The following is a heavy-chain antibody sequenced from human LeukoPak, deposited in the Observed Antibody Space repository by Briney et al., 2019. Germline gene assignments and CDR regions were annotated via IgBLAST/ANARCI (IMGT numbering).Heavy chain of an antibody. CDR1: GFTFSSYW. Sequence: GGSLRLSCAASGFTFSSYWMHWVRQAPGKGLVWVSRINTDGSSTSYADSVKGRFTISRDNAKNTLYLQMNSLRAEDTAVYYCARGRDYYGSGSYYNGPINDAFDIWGQETMVTVSS. V-gene: IGHV3-74*01. D-gene: IGHD3-10*01. J-gene: IGHJ3*02. CDR3: ARGRDYYGSGSYYNGPINDAFDI. CDR2: INTDGSST.